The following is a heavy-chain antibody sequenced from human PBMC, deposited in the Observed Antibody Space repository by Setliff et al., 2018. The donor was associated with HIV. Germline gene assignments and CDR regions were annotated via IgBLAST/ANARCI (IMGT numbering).Heavy chain of an antibody. D-gene: IGHD5-18*01. CDR2: INPNGGST. Sequence: ASVKVSCKASGYTFTSYYIHCVRQAPGQGPEWMGIINPNGGSTNYAQKFQGRVTITADESTSTAYMELSSLRSEDTAVYYCAVDTAMVRGMDVWGQGTTVTVSS. J-gene: IGHJ6*02. CDR1: GYTFTSYY. V-gene: IGHV1-46*01. CDR3: AVDTAMVRGMDV.